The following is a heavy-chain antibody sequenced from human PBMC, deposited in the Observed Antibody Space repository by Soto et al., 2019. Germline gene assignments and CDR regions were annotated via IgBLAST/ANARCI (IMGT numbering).Heavy chain of an antibody. CDR1: GGSFCGYY. V-gene: IGHV4-34*01. CDR3: ARFRRQQLGYFDY. CDR2: INHSGST. J-gene: IGHJ4*02. D-gene: IGHD6-13*01. Sequence: SETLSLTCAVYGGSFCGYYWSWIRQPPGKGLEWIGEINHSGSTNYNPSLKSRVTISVDTSKNQFSLKLSSVTAAGTAVYYCARFRRQQLGYFDYWGQGTLVTVSS.